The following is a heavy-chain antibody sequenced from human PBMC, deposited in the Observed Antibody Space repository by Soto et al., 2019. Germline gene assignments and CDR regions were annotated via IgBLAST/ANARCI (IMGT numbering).Heavy chain of an antibody. CDR1: GGSFSGYY. CDR2: INHSGST. Sequence: QVQLQQWGAGLLKPSETLSLTCAVYGGSFSGYYWSWIRQPPGKGLEWIGEINHSGSTNYNPSLKHRDPISEDTSKDQFSLTLRAVTAADTAVYYCARGYYDYVWGSYRRGGAFDYWGQGTLVTVSS. CDR3: ARGYYDYVWGSYRRGGAFDY. V-gene: IGHV4-34*01. D-gene: IGHD3-16*02. J-gene: IGHJ4*02.